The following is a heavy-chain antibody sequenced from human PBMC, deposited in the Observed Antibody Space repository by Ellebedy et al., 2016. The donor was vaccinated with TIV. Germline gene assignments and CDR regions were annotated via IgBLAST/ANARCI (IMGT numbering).Heavy chain of an antibody. J-gene: IGHJ3*02. CDR1: GFTFSSYN. V-gene: IGHV3-48*02. Sequence: GGSLRLSXAASGFTFSSYNMNRVRQAPGKGLEWVSYISSVLTIYYADSVKGRFTISRDNAKNSLYLQLNSLRDEDTAVYYCARDSPGWSAFDIWGQGTMVTVSS. D-gene: IGHD3-9*01. CDR3: ARDSPGWSAFDI. CDR2: ISSVLTI.